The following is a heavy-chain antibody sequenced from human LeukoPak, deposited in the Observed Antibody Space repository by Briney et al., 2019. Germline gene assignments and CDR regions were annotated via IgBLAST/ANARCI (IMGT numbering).Heavy chain of an antibody. CDR1: GGSISSTTYY. CDR3: ARDLHNSGWYNYFDY. D-gene: IGHD6-19*01. V-gene: IGHV4-39*07. CDR2: INYSGST. J-gene: IGHJ4*02. Sequence: PSETLSLTCTVSGGSISSTTYYWVWIRQPPGKGLDWIGSINYSGSTYYNPSLKSRVTISVDTSKNQFSLKLSSVTAADTAVYYCARDLHNSGWYNYFDYWGQGTLVTVSS.